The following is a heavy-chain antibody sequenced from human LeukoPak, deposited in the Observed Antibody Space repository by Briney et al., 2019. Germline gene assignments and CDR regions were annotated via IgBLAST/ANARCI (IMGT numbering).Heavy chain of an antibody. V-gene: IGHV5-51*01. CDR1: GYSFTSYW. CDR3: ARSPDAFDI. CDR2: IYPGDSDT. Sequence: GGSLRLSCKGSGYSFTSYWIGWVRQMPGKGLEWMGIIYPGDSDTRYSPSFQGHVTISADKSISTAYLQWSSLKASDTAMYYCARSPDAFDIWGQGTMVTVSS. J-gene: IGHJ3*02.